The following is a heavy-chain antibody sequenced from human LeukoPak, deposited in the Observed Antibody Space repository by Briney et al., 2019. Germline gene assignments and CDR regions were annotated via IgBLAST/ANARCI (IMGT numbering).Heavy chain of an antibody. V-gene: IGHV4-34*01. CDR1: GGSLSGYY. CDR3: ARSLGISSIDY. J-gene: IGHJ4*02. CDR2: INHSGST. D-gene: IGHD1-26*01. Sequence: SETLSLTCAVYGGSLSGYYWSWIRQPPGKGLEWIGEINHSGSTNYNPSLKSRVTISVDTSKNQFSLKLSSVTAAVTAVYYCARSLGISSIDYWGQGTLVTVSS.